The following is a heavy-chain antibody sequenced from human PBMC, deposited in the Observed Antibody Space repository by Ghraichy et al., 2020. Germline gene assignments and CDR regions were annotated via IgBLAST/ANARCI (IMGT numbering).Heavy chain of an antibody. J-gene: IGHJ5*02. D-gene: IGHD1-26*01. CDR1: GGSFSGYY. CDR2: INHSGST. Sequence: SETLSLTCAVYGGSFSGYYWSWIRQPPGKGLEWIGEINHSGSTNYNPSLKSRVTISVDTSKNQFSLKLSSVTAADTAVYYCARWIVGARTGVDPWGQGTLVTVSS. CDR3: ARWIVGARTGVDP. V-gene: IGHV4-34*01.